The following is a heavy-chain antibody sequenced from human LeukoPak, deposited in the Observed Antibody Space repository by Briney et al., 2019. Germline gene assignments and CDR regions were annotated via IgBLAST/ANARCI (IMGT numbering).Heavy chain of an antibody. CDR2: IYTSGST. V-gene: IGHV4-4*07. J-gene: IGHJ4*02. Sequence: SETLSLTCTVSGGSISSYYWSWIRQPAGKGLEWIGRIYTSGSTNYNPSLKSRDTMSVDTSNNQSSLKVRSVTAADTAVYYCARVGVGETGGRLFDYWGQGTLVTVSS. D-gene: IGHD1-26*01. CDR3: ARVGVGETGGRLFDY. CDR1: GGSISSYY.